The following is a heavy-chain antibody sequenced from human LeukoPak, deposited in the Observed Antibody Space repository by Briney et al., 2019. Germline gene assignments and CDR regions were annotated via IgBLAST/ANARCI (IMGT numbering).Heavy chain of an antibody. Sequence: PSQTLSLTCTVSGGSSSSGDYFWNWIRQPPGKGLEWIGYIYYSGSTYYNPSLKSRVTISVDTSKNQFSLKLSSVTAADTAVYYCASTSVVAATWAFDYWGQGTLVTVSS. CDR3: ASTSVVAATWAFDY. CDR2: IYYSGST. V-gene: IGHV4-31*03. CDR1: GGSSSSGDYF. D-gene: IGHD2-15*01. J-gene: IGHJ4*02.